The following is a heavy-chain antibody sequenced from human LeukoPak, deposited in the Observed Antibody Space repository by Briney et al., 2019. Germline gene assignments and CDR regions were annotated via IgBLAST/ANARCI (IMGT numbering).Heavy chain of an antibody. V-gene: IGHV1-2*02. CDR3: ARDSPDGSGTYYNDSPDY. Sequence: ASVKVSCKASGYTFSDYYIHWVRQAPGQGLEWMGRINPNNGRTDYAQKFQDRVTMTRDTSISTAYMDLRSLRSDDTAIYYCARDSPDGSGTYYNDSPDYWGQGTLVTVSS. D-gene: IGHD3-10*01. J-gene: IGHJ4*02. CDR2: INPNNGRT. CDR1: GYTFSDYY.